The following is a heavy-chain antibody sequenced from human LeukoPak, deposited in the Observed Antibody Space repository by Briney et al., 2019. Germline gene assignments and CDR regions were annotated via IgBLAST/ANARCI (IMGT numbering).Heavy chain of an antibody. Sequence: PGGSLRLSCAASGFTFSRHGMHWVRQAPGKGLEWVAFIRHDGSEKYYGDSVKGRFTISRDNSKNTLYLQMNSLRAEDTAVYYCAKEFGTMVRGVIDHFDYWGQGTLVTVSS. CDR3: AKEFGTMVRGVIDHFDY. CDR2: IRHDGSEK. J-gene: IGHJ4*02. CDR1: GFTFSRHG. V-gene: IGHV3-30*02. D-gene: IGHD3-10*01.